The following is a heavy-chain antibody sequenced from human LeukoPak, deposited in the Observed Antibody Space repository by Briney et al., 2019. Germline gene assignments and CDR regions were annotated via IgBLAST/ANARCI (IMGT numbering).Heavy chain of an antibody. V-gene: IGHV4-4*09. CDR1: GGSISSYY. D-gene: IGHD5-24*01. CDR3: ATRGRDGYFDY. CDR2: IYTSGST. J-gene: IGHJ4*02. Sequence: SEILSLTCTVSGGSISSYYWSWIRQPPGKGLEWIGYIYTSGSTNYNPSLKSRVTISVDTSKNQFSLKLSSVTAADTAVYYCATRGRDGYFDYWGQGTLVTVSS.